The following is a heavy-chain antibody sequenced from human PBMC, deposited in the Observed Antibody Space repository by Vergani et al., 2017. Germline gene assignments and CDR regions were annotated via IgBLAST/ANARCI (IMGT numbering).Heavy chain of an antibody. V-gene: IGHV3-23*01. CDR2: ITYNGGRT. CDR3: AKDYNIMGALHY. D-gene: IGHD5-12*01. J-gene: IGHJ4*02. CDR1: GFTFNIYA. Sequence: EVRLLESGGGLVQPGGSLRLSCAASGFTFNIYAMSWVRQAPGKGLEWVSTITYNGGRTYYAESVPGRFTISRDNSKNTLFLQLKTLRAEDTGVYYCAKDYNIMGALHYWGQGTLVAVSS.